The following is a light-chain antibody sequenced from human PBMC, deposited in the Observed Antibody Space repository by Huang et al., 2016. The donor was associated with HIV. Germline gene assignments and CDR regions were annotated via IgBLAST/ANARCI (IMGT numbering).Light chain of an antibody. J-gene: IGKJ1*01. V-gene: IGKV1-27*01. CDR1: QGISNS. CDR3: QKYDSDPWT. Sequence: DIQMTQSPSSLSASVGDRVTITCRASQGISNSLAWYQQKPGKVPKLLIYGASTLDSGVPSRFRGSGSGTDFTLTITSLQPEDIATYYCQKYDSDPWTVGQGTKVEIK. CDR2: GAS.